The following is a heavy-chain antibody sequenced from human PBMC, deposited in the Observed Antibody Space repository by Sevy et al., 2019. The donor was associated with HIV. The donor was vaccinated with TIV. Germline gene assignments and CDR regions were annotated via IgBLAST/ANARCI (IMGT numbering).Heavy chain of an antibody. D-gene: IGHD6-19*01. Sequence: GGSLRLSCAASGFTFSSYAMSWVRQAPGKGLEWVSEIRGGGGSTYYADSVKGRFTISRDNSKNMLFLQMNSLRAEDTAVYYWAKGKGGSSGWGGGDYWGQGTLVTVSS. CDR1: GFTFSSYA. V-gene: IGHV3-23*01. CDR3: AKGKGGSSGWGGGDY. J-gene: IGHJ4*02. CDR2: IRGGGGST.